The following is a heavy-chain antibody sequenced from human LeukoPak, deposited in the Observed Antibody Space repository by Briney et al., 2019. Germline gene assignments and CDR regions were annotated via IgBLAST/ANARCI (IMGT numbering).Heavy chain of an antibody. Sequence: PGGSLRLSCAASGFXFSSYSMNWVRQAPGKGLEWVSSISSSSSYIYYADSVEGRFTISRDNAKNSLFLQMNSLRAEDTALYYCAKGLVGAGFDFWGQGTLVTVSS. CDR1: GFXFSSYS. V-gene: IGHV3-21*01. CDR3: AKGLVGAGFDF. CDR2: ISSSSSYI. J-gene: IGHJ4*02. D-gene: IGHD1-26*01.